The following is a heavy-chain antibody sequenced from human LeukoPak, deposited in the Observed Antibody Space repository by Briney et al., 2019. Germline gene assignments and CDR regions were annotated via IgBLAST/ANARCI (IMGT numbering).Heavy chain of an antibody. D-gene: IGHD6-19*01. CDR1: GYTFTGYY. V-gene: IGHV1-2*02. CDR3: ARDTIAVAGTSFDYFDY. J-gene: IGHJ4*02. CDR2: INPNSGGT. Sequence: ASVKVSCKASGYTFTGYYMHWVRQAPGQGLERMGWINPNSGGTNYAQKFQGRVTMTRDTSISTAYMELSRLRSDDTAVYYCARDTIAVAGTSFDYFDYWGQGTLVTVSS.